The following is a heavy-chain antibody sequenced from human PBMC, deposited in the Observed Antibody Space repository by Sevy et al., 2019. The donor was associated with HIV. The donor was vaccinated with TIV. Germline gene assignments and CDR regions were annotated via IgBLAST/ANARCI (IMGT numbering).Heavy chain of an antibody. CDR3: ARDSSTGITVHGVVTYGMDV. V-gene: IGHV4-59*01. Sequence: SETLSLTCAVSGGSISSYYWTWIRQPPGKGLEWIGYVNYRGSTNYNPSPKSRLTMSVDISKNQFSLKLTSVTAADTAVYYCARDSSTGITVHGVVTYGMDVWGQGTTVTVSS. CDR2: VNYRGST. D-gene: IGHD3-3*01. CDR1: GGSISSYY. J-gene: IGHJ6*02.